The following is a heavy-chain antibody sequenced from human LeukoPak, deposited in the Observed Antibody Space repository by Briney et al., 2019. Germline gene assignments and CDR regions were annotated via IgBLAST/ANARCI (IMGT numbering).Heavy chain of an antibody. V-gene: IGHV3-7*01. CDR3: ARDLEDIVVVVAATNYGMDV. CDR2: IRQDGSER. D-gene: IGHD2-15*01. J-gene: IGHJ6*02. Sequence: GGSLRLSCVASGFTYSSYWMTWVRRAPGKGLEWVANIRQDGSERFYVDSVKGRFTISRDNAKNSLYLQMNSLRAEDTAVYYCARDLEDIVVVVAATNYGMDVWGQGTTVTVSS. CDR1: GFTYSSYW.